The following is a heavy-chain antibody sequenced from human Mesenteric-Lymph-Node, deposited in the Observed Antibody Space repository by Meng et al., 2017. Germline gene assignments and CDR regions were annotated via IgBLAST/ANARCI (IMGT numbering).Heavy chain of an antibody. CDR2: IWSDGNTK. V-gene: IGHV3-33*01. CDR3: TGNSHIYGFDY. CDR1: GFTFSSLG. J-gene: IGHJ4*02. D-gene: IGHD5-18*01. Sequence: QVHLVESGGGVVQPVRSLRLSCAASGFTFSSLGMHWVRQAPGKGLGWVAVIWSDGNTKYYADSVKDRFTISRDNSKSTLYLQMNSLRAEDTAVYYCTGNSHIYGFDYWGPGTLVTVSS.